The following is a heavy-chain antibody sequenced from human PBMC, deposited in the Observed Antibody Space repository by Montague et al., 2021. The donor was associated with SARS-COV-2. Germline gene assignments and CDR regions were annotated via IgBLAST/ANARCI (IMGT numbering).Heavy chain of an antibody. Sequence: SLRLSCAASGFSFIHYNMNWVRQAPGKGLEWISYIGFSGNYIYYADSVRGRFTISRDNAKNSLFLEMDSLRGEDTAVYYCSRDNDDQLGRFDYWGQGTTVTVSS. J-gene: IGHJ4*02. CDR3: SRDNDDQLGRFDY. CDR1: GFSFIHYN. CDR2: IGFSGNYI. D-gene: IGHD1-1*01. V-gene: IGHV3-21*01.